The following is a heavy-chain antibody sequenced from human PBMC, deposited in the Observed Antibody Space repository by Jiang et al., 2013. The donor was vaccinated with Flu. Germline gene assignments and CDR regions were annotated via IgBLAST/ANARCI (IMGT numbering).Heavy chain of an antibody. V-gene: IGHV3-48*01. CDR3: ARDGSPQLGWYDFWSGRSLSRYYYYYGMDV. CDR2: ISSSSSTI. CDR1: GFTFSSYS. J-gene: IGHJ6*02. Sequence: VQLVESGGGLVQPGGSLRLSCAASGFTFSSYSMNWVRQAPGKGLEWVSYISSSSSTIYYADSVKGRFTISRDNAKNSLYLQMNSLRAEDTAVYYCARDGSPQLGWYDFWSGRSLSRYYYYYGMDVVGRRDRRSPSP. D-gene: IGHD3-3*01.